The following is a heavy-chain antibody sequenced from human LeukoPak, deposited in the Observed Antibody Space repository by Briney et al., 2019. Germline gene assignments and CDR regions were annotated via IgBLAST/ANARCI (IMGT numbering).Heavy chain of an antibody. CDR1: GYTFTGYY. V-gene: IGHV1-2*02. CDR2: INPNSGGT. CDR3: ARVAAWELETFYFDY. D-gene: IGHD1-26*01. J-gene: IGHJ4*02. Sequence: ASVKVSCKASGYTFTGYYMHWVRQAPGQGLEWMGWINPNSGGTNYAQKFQGRVTMTTDTSTSTAYMELRSLRSDDTAIYYCARVAAWELETFYFDYWGQGTLVTVSS.